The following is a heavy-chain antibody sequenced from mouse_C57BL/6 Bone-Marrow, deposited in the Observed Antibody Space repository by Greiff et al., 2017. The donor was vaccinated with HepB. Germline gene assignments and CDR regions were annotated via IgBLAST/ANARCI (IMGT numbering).Heavy chain of an antibody. V-gene: IGHV1-74*01. J-gene: IGHJ4*01. Sequence: VKLQESGAELVKPGASVKVSCKAPGYTFTSYWMHWVKQRPGQGLEWIGRIHPSDSDTNYNQKFKGKATLTVDKSSSTAYMQLSILTSEDSAVYYCAIRPYYDMDYGGKGTAVTVSS. CDR1: GYTFTSYW. CDR3: AIRPYYDMDY. CDR2: IHPSDSDT.